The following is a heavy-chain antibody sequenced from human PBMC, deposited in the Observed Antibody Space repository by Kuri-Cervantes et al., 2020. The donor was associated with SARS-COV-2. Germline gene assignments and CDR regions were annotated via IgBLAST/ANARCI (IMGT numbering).Heavy chain of an antibody. J-gene: IGHJ4*02. D-gene: IGHD3/OR15-3a*01. Sequence: ASVKVSCKASGGTFSSYAISWVRQAPGQGLEWMGGFDPEDGETIYAQKFQGRVTMTEDTSTDTAYMELSSLRSEDTAVYYCATDFSVHGDWYFGYWGQGTLVTVSS. V-gene: IGHV1-24*01. CDR3: ATDFSVHGDWYFGY. CDR1: GGTFSSYA. CDR2: FDPEDGET.